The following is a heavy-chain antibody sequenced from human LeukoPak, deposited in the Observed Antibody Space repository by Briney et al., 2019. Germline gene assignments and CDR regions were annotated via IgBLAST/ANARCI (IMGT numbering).Heavy chain of an antibody. V-gene: IGHV3-9*01. J-gene: IGHJ4*02. CDR2: ISWNSGTI. Sequence: PGGSLRLSCAASGFTFDDYAMHWVRQAPGKGLEWVSGISWNSGTIGYADSAKGRFTISRDNAKNSLYLQMNSLRAEDTALYYCAKDLSKLGYCSGGSCYSLGSFDYWGQGTLVTVSS. CDR3: AKDLSKLGYCSGGSCYSLGSFDY. CDR1: GFTFDDYA. D-gene: IGHD2-15*01.